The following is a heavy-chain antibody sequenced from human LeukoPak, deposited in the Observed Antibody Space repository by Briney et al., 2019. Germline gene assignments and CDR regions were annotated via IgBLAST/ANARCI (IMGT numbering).Heavy chain of an antibody. CDR3: ARTYYYDSSGYYVNSNWFDP. J-gene: IGHJ5*02. CDR2: INPNSGGT. CDR1: GYTFTGYY. D-gene: IGHD3-22*01. V-gene: IGHV1-2*02. Sequence: GASVKVSCKASGYTFTGYYMHWVRKAPGQGLEWMGWINPNSGGTNYAQKFQGRVTMTRDTSISTAYMELSRLRSDDTAVYYCARTYYYDSSGYYVNSNWFDPWGQGTLVTVSS.